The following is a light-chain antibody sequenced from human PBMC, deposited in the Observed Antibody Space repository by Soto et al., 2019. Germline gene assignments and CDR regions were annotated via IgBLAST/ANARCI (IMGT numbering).Light chain of an antibody. CDR3: SSYTSSSTLV. J-gene: IGLJ2*01. Sequence: QSALTQPASVSGSPGQSITISCTGTSSGVGGYNYVSWYQQHPGKAPKLMISDVTKRPSGVSDRFSGSKSGNTASLTISGLQAEDEADYYCSSYTSSSTLVFGGGTKLTVL. CDR1: SSGVGGYNY. V-gene: IGLV2-14*01. CDR2: DVT.